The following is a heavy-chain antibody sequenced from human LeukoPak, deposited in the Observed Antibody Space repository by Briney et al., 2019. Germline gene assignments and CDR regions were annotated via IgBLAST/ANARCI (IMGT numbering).Heavy chain of an antibody. CDR2: IYYSGST. V-gene: IGHV4-59*12. CDR1: GGSISSYY. Sequence: SETLSLTCTVSGGSISSYYWTWIRQPPGKGLEWIGYIYYSGSTKSNPSLKSRVTISVDTSKNQFSLKLSSVTAADTAVYYCAMVRGTSGIWFDPWGQGTLVTVSS. CDR3: AMVRGTSGIWFDP. D-gene: IGHD3-10*01. J-gene: IGHJ5*02.